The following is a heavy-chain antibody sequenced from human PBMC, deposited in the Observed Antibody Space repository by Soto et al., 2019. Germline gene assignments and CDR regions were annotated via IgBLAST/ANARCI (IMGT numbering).Heavy chain of an antibody. CDR2: ISVYNGNT. D-gene: IGHD3-22*01. CDR1: RYTNTSNG. V-gene: IGHV1-18*01. Sequence: SVKASWEAPRYTNTSNGISSLRHEQGQGLEWMGWISVYNGNTNYAQKLQGRVTMTTETSTSTAYMELRSLRSDDTAVYYCARTAVFYDSSGYYLQPALDYWGQGTLVTVSS. CDR3: ARTAVFYDSSGYYLQPALDY. J-gene: IGHJ4*02.